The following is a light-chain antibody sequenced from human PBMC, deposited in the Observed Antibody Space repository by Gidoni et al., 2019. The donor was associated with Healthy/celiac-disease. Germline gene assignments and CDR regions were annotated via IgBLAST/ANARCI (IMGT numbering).Light chain of an antibody. Sequence: IVMAQSPAPLAVSPGERATLPGRASQSVSSNLAWYQQKPGQAPRLLFYGASTRATGLPARFSGSASGTEFTLTISSLQSEDCAVYYCQQYNNWPPFTFGGGTKVELK. CDR2: GAS. CDR1: QSVSSN. V-gene: IGKV3D-15*01. CDR3: QQYNNWPPFT. J-gene: IGKJ4*01.